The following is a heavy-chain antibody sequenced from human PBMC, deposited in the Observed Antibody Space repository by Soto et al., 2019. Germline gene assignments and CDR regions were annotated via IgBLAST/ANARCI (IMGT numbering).Heavy chain of an antibody. V-gene: IGHV3-15*01. Sequence: GGSLRLSCAASGFTFDSAWMNWVRQAPGRGLEWVGRIKSKGDGGTTDYAAPVRGRFTISRDDSKKTLFLEMSSLKIEDTGVYYCTPDTSAANIFDYWGPGTLVTVSS. CDR3: TPDTSAANIFDY. J-gene: IGHJ4*02. CDR2: IKSKGDGGTT. D-gene: IGHD2-15*01. CDR1: GFTFDSAW.